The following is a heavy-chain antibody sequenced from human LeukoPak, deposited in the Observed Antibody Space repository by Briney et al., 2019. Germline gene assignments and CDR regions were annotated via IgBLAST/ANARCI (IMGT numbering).Heavy chain of an antibody. D-gene: IGHD1-26*01. Sequence: ASVKSSCKASGYNFFSYGITWVRQAPGQGREWRGWVSAYAEDTNYVQKSQGRVTMTTHTPTSTAYIQLRSLRSDDAAVYYCARDCIGCHGFDSWGQGTLVTVSS. CDR1: GYNFFSYG. CDR3: ARDCIGCHGFDS. CDR2: VSAYAEDT. V-gene: IGHV1-18*01. J-gene: IGHJ4*02.